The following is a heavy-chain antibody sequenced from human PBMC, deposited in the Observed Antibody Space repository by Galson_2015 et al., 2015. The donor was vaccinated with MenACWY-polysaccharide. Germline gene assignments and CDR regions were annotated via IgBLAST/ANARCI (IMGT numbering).Heavy chain of an antibody. CDR2: ISYDGSNK. D-gene: IGHD2/OR15-2a*01. Sequence: SLRLSCAASGFTFSTYAMHWVRQAPGKGLEWVAVISYDGSNKYYADSVKGRFTVSRDNSKNTLYLQMNSLRAEDTAVYYCARTYCDRTNCYGIDVWGQGTKVTVSS. J-gene: IGHJ6*02. CDR1: GFTFSTYA. V-gene: IGHV3-30-3*01. CDR3: ARTYCDRTNCYGIDV.